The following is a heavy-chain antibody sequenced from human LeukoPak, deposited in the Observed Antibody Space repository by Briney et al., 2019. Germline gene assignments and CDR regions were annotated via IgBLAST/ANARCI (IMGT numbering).Heavy chain of an antibody. V-gene: IGHV4-59*01. CDR2: IYYSGST. CDR1: GGSISSYY. CDR3: ARDPAAVAGTAVSFDI. J-gene: IGHJ3*02. D-gene: IGHD6-19*01. Sequence: SETLSLTCTVSGGSISSYYWSWIRQPPGKGLEWIGYIYYSGSTNYNPSLKSRVTISVDTSKNQFSLKLSSVTAADTAVYYCARDPAAVAGTAVSFDIWGQGTMVTVSS.